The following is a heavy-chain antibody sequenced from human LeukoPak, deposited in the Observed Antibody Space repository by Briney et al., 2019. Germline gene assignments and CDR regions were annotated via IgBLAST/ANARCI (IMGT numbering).Heavy chain of an antibody. CDR3: ARQSASSGFDPGIDY. Sequence: GESLKISCKGSGYSFTSYWIGWVRQMPGKGLEWMGIIYPGDSDTRYSPSFQGQVTISADKSISTAYLQWSSLKASDTAMYYCARQSASSGFDPGIDYWGQGTLVTVSS. CDR1: GYSFTSYW. CDR2: IYPGDSDT. V-gene: IGHV5-51*01. D-gene: IGHD2-15*01. J-gene: IGHJ4*02.